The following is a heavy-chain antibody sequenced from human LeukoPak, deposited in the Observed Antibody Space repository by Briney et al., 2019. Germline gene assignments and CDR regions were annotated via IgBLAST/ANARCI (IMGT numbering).Heavy chain of an antibody. D-gene: IGHD3-22*01. CDR3: ATVFRRYYYDSSGYYNN. CDR2: FDPEDGET. V-gene: IGHV1-24*01. Sequence: ASVKVSCKVSGYTLTELSMHWVRQAPGKGLEWMGGFDPEDGETIYAQKFQGRVTMTEDTSTDTAYMELSSLRSEDTAVYYCATVFRRYYYDSSGYYNNWGQGTLVTVSS. J-gene: IGHJ4*02. CDR1: GYTLTELS.